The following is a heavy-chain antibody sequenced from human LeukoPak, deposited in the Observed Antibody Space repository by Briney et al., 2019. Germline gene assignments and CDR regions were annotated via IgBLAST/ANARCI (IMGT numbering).Heavy chain of an antibody. CDR1: GFTFSSYA. V-gene: IGHV3-21*01. D-gene: IGHD2-2*01. J-gene: IGHJ6*03. Sequence: GRSLRLSCAASGFTFSSYAMHWVRQAPGKGLEWVSSISSFSGYIYYADSVKGRFTISRDNAKNSLHLQMNSLRVEDTAVYYCARDPSPRTSYYYYYMDVWGKGTTVTVSS. CDR2: ISSFSGYI. CDR3: ARDPSPRTSYYYYYMDV.